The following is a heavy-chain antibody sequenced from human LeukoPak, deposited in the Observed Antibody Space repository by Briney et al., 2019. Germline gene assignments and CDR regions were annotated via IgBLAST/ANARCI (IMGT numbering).Heavy chain of an antibody. J-gene: IGHJ3*02. V-gene: IGHV4-59*12. D-gene: IGHD3-22*01. CDR1: GGSISSYY. CDR3: ARTYYDSSGYYDAFDI. Sequence: SETLSLTCTVSGGSISSYYWSWIRQPPGKGLEWIGSIYYSGSTYYNPSLKSRVTISVDTSKNQFSLKLSSVTAANTAVYYCARTYYDSSGYYDAFDIWGQGTMVTVSS. CDR2: IYYSGST.